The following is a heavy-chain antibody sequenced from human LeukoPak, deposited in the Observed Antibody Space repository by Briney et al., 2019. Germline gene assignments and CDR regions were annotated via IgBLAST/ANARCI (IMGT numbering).Heavy chain of an antibody. CDR1: GASISSDGHY. CDR2: IYYRGSS. Sequence: PSQTLPLTCTVSGASISSDGHYWNWIRQHPGKGLEWIGYIYYRGSSYYNPSLKSRVTMSIDTSQNQLSLKLSSVTAADTAIYYCASYYYDSLESFDIWGQGTMVTVSS. J-gene: IGHJ3*02. CDR3: ASYYYDSLESFDI. V-gene: IGHV4-31*03. D-gene: IGHD3-22*01.